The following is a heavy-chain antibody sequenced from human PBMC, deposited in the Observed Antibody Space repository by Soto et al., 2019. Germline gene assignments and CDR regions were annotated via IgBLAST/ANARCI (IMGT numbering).Heavy chain of an antibody. D-gene: IGHD5-12*01. V-gene: IGHV1-18*01. CDR3: ARKISGYDSGYYYYDMDV. Sequence: GAPVKVCCKASGYTFNNYGISWVRQETGQGLEWMGWISPYNGNTNYAQKLQGRVTMTTDTSTSTAYMELRSLRSDDTAVYYCARKISGYDSGYYYYDMDVWGQGTPVTVSS. J-gene: IGHJ6*02. CDR1: GYTFNNYG. CDR2: ISPYNGNT.